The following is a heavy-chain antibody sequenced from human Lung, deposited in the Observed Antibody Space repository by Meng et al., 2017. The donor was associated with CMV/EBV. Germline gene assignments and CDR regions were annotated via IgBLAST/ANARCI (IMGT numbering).Heavy chain of an antibody. J-gene: IGHJ6*02. Sequence: GESXKISCAASGFTFSSYGMHWVRQAPGKGLEWVAFIRYDGSNKYYADSVKGRFTITRDNSKTTVYLQMNSLRAEDTAVYYCAKDFCSSSSYYRSYYYYYSMDDWGQGXPVTVSS. CDR3: AKDFCSSSSYYRSYYYYYSMDD. V-gene: IGHV3-30*02. CDR1: GFTFSSYG. D-gene: IGHD2-2*01. CDR2: IRYDGSNK.